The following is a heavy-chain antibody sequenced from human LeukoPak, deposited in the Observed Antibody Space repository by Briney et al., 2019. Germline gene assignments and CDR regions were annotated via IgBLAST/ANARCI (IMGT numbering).Heavy chain of an antibody. Sequence: GGSLRLSCAASGFTFSSYWMHWVRQAPGKGLVWVSRINSDGSSTSYADSVKGRFTISRDNAKNTLYLQMNSLRAEDTAVYYCARYSSGWYYYYGMDVWGQGTTVTVSS. D-gene: IGHD6-19*01. J-gene: IGHJ6*02. CDR3: ARYSSGWYYYYGMDV. CDR2: INSDGSST. V-gene: IGHV3-74*01. CDR1: GFTFSSYW.